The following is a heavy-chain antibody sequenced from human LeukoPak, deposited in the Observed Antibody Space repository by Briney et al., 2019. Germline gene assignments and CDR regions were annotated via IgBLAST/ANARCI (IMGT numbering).Heavy chain of an antibody. CDR1: GGSISSYY. V-gene: IGHV4-4*07. CDR2: IYTSGST. J-gene: IGHJ4*02. D-gene: IGHD2-2*01. CDR3: ASHCSSTSCYGSDY. Sequence: PSETLSLTCTVSGGSISSYYWSWIRQPAGKGLEWIGRIYTSGSTNYNPSLKSRVTMSVDTSKNQFSLKLSSVTAADTAVYYCASHCSSTSCYGSDYWGQGTLVTVSP.